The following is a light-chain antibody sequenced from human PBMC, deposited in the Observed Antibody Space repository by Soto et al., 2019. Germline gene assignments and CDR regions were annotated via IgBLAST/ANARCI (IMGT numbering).Light chain of an antibody. CDR2: DVT. Sequence: QSALTQPASVSGSPGQSITISCTGTSSYVGGYNYVSWYQQHPGKAPKLMIYDVTNRPSGVSDRFSGSKSGYTASLTISGLQAEDEADYYCSSYTTSSTYVFGTGTKLTVL. CDR1: SSYVGGYNY. J-gene: IGLJ1*01. CDR3: SSYTTSSTYV. V-gene: IGLV2-14*03.